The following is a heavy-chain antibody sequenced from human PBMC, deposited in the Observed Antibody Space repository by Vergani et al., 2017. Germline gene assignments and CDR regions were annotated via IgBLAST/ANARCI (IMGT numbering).Heavy chain of an antibody. Sequence: QLQLQESGPGQVNPSETLSLTCAFSGGALHSYYWSWIRQAPGKGREWSCNIRSNGRTMYNPALSSRVTISIDTSKKQFSLNLKSVTAADTAIYYCGGRSILTYSDYWGQGTLVTVSS. V-gene: IGHV4-59*01. D-gene: IGHD3-9*01. J-gene: IGHJ4*02. CDR3: GGRSILTYSDY. CDR2: IRSNGRT. CDR1: GGALHSYY.